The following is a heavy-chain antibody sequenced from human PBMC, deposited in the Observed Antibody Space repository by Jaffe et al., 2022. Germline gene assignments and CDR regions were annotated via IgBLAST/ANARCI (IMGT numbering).Heavy chain of an antibody. D-gene: IGHD3-3*01. CDR1: GFTFDDYA. CDR2: ISWNSGSI. Sequence: EVQLVESGGGLVQPGRSLRLSCAASGFTFDDYAMHWVRQAPGKGLEWVSGISWNSGSIGYADSVKGRFTISRDNAKNSLYLQMNSLRAEDTALYYCAKASGGKYDFWSGYPDYYYYYYMDVWGKGTTVTVSS. V-gene: IGHV3-9*01. CDR3: AKASGGKYDFWSGYPDYYYYYYMDV. J-gene: IGHJ6*03.